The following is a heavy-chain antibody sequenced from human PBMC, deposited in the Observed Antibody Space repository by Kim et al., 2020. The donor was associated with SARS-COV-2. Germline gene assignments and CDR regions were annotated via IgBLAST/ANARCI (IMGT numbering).Heavy chain of an antibody. D-gene: IGHD3-10*01. CDR3: AKDGRGLSYYSEFDY. V-gene: IGHV3-23*01. CDR1: GFTFSSYA. J-gene: IGHJ4*02. Sequence: GGSLRLSCAASGFTFSSYAMSWVRQAPGKGLEWVSAITCSGGTTNYADSVKGRFTISRDNSRNTLYLQMNSLRAEDTAIYYCAKDGRGLSYYSEFDYWGQGALVTVSS. CDR2: ITCSGGTT.